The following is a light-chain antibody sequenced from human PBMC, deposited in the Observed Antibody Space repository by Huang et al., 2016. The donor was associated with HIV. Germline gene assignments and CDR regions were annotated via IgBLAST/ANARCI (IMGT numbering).Light chain of an antibody. Sequence: DIVMTQSPDSLTVSLGERATIHCKSSQSLLYSSNNKNYLNWYQQKPGQPPKLLIYWAAARESGVPDRFSGSGSGTNFTLTINSLQAEDMAVYYCQQYYSSLWTFGQGTKVQIK. V-gene: IGKV4-1*01. CDR3: QQYYSSLWT. J-gene: IGKJ1*01. CDR1: QSLLYSSNNKNY. CDR2: WAA.